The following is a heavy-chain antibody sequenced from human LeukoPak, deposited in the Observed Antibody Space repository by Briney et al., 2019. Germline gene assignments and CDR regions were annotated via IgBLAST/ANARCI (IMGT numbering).Heavy chain of an antibody. D-gene: IGHD3-10*01. CDR2: ISSSSSYI. Sequence: GGSLRLSCAASGFTFSSYSMNWVRRAPGKGLEWVSSISSSSSYIYYAGSVKGRFTTSRDNAKNSLYLQMKSLRAEDTAVYYCARDRVWFGELYLWDYWGQGTLVTVSS. CDR1: GFTFSSYS. CDR3: ARDRVWFGELYLWDY. J-gene: IGHJ4*02. V-gene: IGHV3-21*01.